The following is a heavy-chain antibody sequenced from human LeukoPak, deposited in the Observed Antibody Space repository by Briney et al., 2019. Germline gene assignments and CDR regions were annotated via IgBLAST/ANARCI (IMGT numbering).Heavy chain of an antibody. CDR3: ARGFGSGSYFGY. CDR1: GGSFSGYY. D-gene: IGHD3-10*01. CDR2: INPSGST. J-gene: IGHJ4*02. V-gene: IGHV4-34*01. Sequence: PSETLSLTCTVYGGSFSGYYWTWIRQPPGKGLEWIGEINPSGSTNYNPSLKSRVTISVDTSKNQFSLKLNSLTAADTSLYYCARGFGSGSYFGYWGQGTLVTVSS.